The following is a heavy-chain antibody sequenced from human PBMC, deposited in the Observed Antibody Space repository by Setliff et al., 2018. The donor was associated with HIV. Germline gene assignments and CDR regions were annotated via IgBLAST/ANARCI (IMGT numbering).Heavy chain of an antibody. J-gene: IGHJ6*03. Sequence: ASETLSLTCNVSGDSIGTGTHYWAWIRQPPGKGLEWIGSLYGHSSTYYTKSLRGRVTISADTSKNQFSLRLSSVTALDTAVYYCVGSTIAAAVYYYYYYMDVWGKGTTVTVSS. D-gene: IGHD6-13*01. CDR1: GDSIGTGTHY. CDR2: LYGHSST. CDR3: VGSTIAAAVYYYYYYMDV. V-gene: IGHV4-39*01.